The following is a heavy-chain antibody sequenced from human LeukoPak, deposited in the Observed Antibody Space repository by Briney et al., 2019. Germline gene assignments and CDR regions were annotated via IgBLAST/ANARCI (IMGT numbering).Heavy chain of an antibody. CDR1: GFTFSSYS. CDR3: ARAARKYYYDSSGYYYFDY. Sequence: SGGSLRLSCAASGFTFSSYSMNWVRQAPGKGLEWVSSMSSSSSYIYYADSVKGRFTISRDNAKNSLYLQMNSLRAEDTAVYYCARAARKYYYDSSGYYYFDYWGQGTLVTVSS. V-gene: IGHV3-21*01. J-gene: IGHJ4*02. CDR2: MSSSSSYI. D-gene: IGHD3-22*01.